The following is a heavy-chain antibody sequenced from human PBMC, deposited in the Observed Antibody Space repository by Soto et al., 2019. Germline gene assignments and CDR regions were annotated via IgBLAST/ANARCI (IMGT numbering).Heavy chain of an antibody. J-gene: IGHJ4*02. D-gene: IGHD3-22*01. CDR1: GFTFSSYA. Sequence: GGSLRLSCAASGFTFSSYAMNWVRQAPEKGLEWVSSISGSGGSTYYTDSVKGRFTISRDNSKNTLYLQMNSLRAGDTAVYYCAFPDDSSGFDYWGQGTMVTVYS. CDR2: ISGSGGST. V-gene: IGHV3-23*01. CDR3: AFPDDSSGFDY.